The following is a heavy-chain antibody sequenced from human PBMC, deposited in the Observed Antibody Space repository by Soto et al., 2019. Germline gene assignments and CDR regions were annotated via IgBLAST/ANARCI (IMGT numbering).Heavy chain of an antibody. D-gene: IGHD3-10*01. Sequence: GSLRLSCAASGFTFRSYAMSCCLQAPGKGLEWVSAISGSGGSTYYADSVKGRFTISRDNSKNTLYLQMNSLRAEDTAVYYCAKRVRGVINNWFDPWGQGTLVTVSS. CDR2: ISGSGGST. CDR3: AKRVRGVINNWFDP. J-gene: IGHJ5*02. CDR1: GFTFRSYA. V-gene: IGHV3-23*01.